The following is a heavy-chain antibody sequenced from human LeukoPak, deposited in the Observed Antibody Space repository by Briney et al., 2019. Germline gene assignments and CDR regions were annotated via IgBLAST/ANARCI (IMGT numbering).Heavy chain of an antibody. CDR1: GFPFNSYA. CDR2: ISYDGRNK. CDR3: ARAMYPYCYDSSGYYEP. J-gene: IGHJ5*02. D-gene: IGHD3-22*01. Sequence: GSLRLSCAASGFPFNSYAMHWARPAPGKGLEWGAVISYDGRNKYYADSVKGRFTISRDNSTNTLYLQMNSLRAEDTALYHCARAMYPYCYDSSGYYEPWGQGTLVTVSS. V-gene: IGHV3-30*04.